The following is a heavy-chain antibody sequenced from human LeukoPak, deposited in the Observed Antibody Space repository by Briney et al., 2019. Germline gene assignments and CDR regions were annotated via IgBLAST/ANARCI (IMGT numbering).Heavy chain of an antibody. CDR3: ARDYQMSGTYSYYFDY. CDR1: RGTISRYF. V-gene: IGHV4-59*01. D-gene: IGHD1-26*01. J-gene: IGHJ4*02. Sequence: PSETLTLTCTASRGTISRYFWSSLRQPPGKGLEGMGYIYYSGITNYNPSLNSRVTISLDTSKNQCSLKLSAVTAADTAMYYCARDYQMSGTYSYYFDYWGQGTLVTVSS. CDR2: IYYSGIT.